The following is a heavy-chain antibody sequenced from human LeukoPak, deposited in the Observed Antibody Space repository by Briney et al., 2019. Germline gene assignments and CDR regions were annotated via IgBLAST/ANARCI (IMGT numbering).Heavy chain of an antibody. CDR1: GGSISSSSYY. Sequence: SETLSLTCTVSGGSISSSSYYWGWIRQPPGKGLEWIGSTYYSGSTYYNPSLESRVTISVDTSKNQFSLKLSSVTAADTAVYYCASVGSYSVDYWGQGTLVTVSS. V-gene: IGHV4-39*01. CDR2: TYYSGST. D-gene: IGHD1-26*01. J-gene: IGHJ4*02. CDR3: ASVGSYSVDY.